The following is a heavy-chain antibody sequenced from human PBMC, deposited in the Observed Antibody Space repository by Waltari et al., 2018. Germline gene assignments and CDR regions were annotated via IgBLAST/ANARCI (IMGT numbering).Heavy chain of an antibody. CDR3: AHRVSDYSTYYYYYYGMDV. V-gene: IGHV2-5*01. J-gene: IGHJ6*02. Sequence: QITLRESGPTLVKPTQTLTLTCTFSGFSLSTSGVGGGWIRQPPGTALEWLALIYWNEDKSYSPSLKSRLTITKDTSKNQVVLTMTNMDPVDTATYYCAHRVSDYSTYYYYYYGMDVWGQGTTVTVSS. CDR1: GFSLSTSGVG. D-gene: IGHD4-4*01. CDR2: IYWNEDK.